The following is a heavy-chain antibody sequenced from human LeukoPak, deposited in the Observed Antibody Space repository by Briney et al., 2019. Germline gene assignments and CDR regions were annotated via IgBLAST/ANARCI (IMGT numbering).Heavy chain of an antibody. Sequence: GSLRLSCAASGNYWMHWVRQVPGKGLVWVSHINSDGSWTSYADSVKGRFTISKDNAKNTVYLQMNSLRAEDTAVYYCVSFYETYWGQGTLVTVFS. V-gene: IGHV3-74*01. CDR3: VSFYETY. CDR1: GNYW. D-gene: IGHD2/OR15-2a*01. J-gene: IGHJ4*02. CDR2: INSDGSWT.